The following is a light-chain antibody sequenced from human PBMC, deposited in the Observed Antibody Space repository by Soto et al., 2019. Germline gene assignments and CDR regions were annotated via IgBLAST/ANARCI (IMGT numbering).Light chain of an antibody. CDR1: QSVNNNL. J-gene: IGKJ2*01. Sequence: ETVLTQSPGTVSLSPGERATLSCRTSQSVNNNLLAWYQQRPGQAPRLLIHGVFNRATGIPDRFSGIGSGTDFTLTISGLEPEDSAVYYCQHYDGSPRTFGQGTKLEI. CDR2: GVF. CDR3: QHYDGSPRT. V-gene: IGKV3-20*01.